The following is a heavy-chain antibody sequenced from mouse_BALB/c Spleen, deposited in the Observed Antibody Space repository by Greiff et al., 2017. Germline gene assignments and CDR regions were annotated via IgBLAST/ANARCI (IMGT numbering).Heavy chain of an antibody. J-gene: IGHJ1*01. V-gene: IGHV5-15*02. Sequence: EVKLMESGGGLVQPGGSLKLSCAASGFTFSDYGMAWVRQAPGKGPEWVAFISNLACSIYYADTVTGRFTSTRHNAKNTLYLEMSSLRSEDTAMYYCARDYYGSSYWYFDVWGAGTTVTVSS. CDR3: ARDYYGSSYWYFDV. D-gene: IGHD1-1*01. CDR1: GFTFSDYG. CDR2: ISNLACSI.